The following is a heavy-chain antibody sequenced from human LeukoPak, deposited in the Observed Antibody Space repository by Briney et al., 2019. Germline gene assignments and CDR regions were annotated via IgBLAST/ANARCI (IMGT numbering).Heavy chain of an antibody. V-gene: IGHV6-1*01. CDR1: GDIVSSNTAG. CDR3: ARRKVGIAAAGRFDY. CDR2: TYYRSRWYN. D-gene: IGHD6-13*01. Sequence: SQTLLLTCAISGDIVSSNTAGWSWIRQSPSRGLEWLGRTYYRSRWYNDDAGSVKSRITINADTAKNQFSLQLSSVTAADTAVYYCARRKVGIAAAGRFDYWGQGTLVTVSS. J-gene: IGHJ4*02.